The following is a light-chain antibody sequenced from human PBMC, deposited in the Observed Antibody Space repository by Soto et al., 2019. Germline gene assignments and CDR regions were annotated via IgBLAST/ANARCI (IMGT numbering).Light chain of an antibody. CDR1: TNDIGAFNY. CDR2: EVT. J-gene: IGLJ2*01. CDR3: SSYTSTSTRV. Sequence: QAVVTQPASVSGSPGQSITISCTGTTNDIGAFNYVSWYQQHPGKAPKLILYEVTNRPSGVSNRFSGSKSGNTASLTISGLQAEDEADYYCSSYTSTSTRVFGVGTKLTVL. V-gene: IGLV2-14*01.